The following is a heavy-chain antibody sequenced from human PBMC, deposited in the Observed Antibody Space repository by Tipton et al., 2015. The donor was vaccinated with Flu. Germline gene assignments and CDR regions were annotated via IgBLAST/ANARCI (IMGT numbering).Heavy chain of an antibody. V-gene: IGHV3-53*01. J-gene: IGHJ4*02. CDR3: AREVKGGSYYYFDY. CDR1: GFTVSSNY. Sequence: AVSGFTVSSNYMSWVRQAPGKGLEWVSVIYSGGSTYYADSVEGRFTISRDNSKNTLYLQMNSLRAEDTAVYYCAREVKGGSYYYFDYWGQGTLVTVSS. CDR2: IYSGGST. D-gene: IGHD1-26*01.